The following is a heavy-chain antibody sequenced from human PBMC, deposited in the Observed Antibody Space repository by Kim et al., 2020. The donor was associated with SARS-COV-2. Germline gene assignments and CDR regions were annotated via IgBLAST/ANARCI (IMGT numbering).Heavy chain of an antibody. V-gene: IGHV3-23*01. CDR2: VSGSGRTT. CDR1: GFTFNNYA. Sequence: GGSLRLSCAVSGFTFNNYAMSWVRQAPGQGLEWISAVSGSGRTTYYADSVKGRFTISRDNSKNTFYLQVDSLRAEDTAVYFCAARFGYQFDYWGQGTLVTVSS. CDR3: AARFGYQFDY. D-gene: IGHD6-25*01. J-gene: IGHJ4*02.